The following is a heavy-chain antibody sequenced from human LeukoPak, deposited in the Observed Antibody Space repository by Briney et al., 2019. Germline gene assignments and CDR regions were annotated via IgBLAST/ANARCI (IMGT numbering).Heavy chain of an antibody. CDR1: GYTFTGYH. CDR3: AKSGAWYLERYPVND. V-gene: IGHV1-2*02. Sequence: GASVKVSCKASGYTFTGYHMHWVRQAPGQGLEWMGWINANSGGTNYAQKFQGRVTMTRDTSISTAYMELNMLRSDDTAVYYCAKSGAWYLERYPVNDWGQGTLVTVSS. J-gene: IGHJ4*02. D-gene: IGHD6-13*01. CDR2: INANSGGT.